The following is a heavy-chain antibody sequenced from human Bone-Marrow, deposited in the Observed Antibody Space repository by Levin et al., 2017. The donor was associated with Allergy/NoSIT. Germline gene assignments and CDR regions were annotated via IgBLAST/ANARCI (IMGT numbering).Heavy chain of an antibody. CDR1: GFTFNRHA. V-gene: IGHV3-30*18. D-gene: IGHD3-22*01. CDR3: SKATGVIVVNTSLDS. Sequence: GESLKISCSATGFTFNRHAMHWVRQAPGKGLEWLALISHDGSEKFYADSVKGRFTLSRDNSKNTLYLQMNSLRAEDTALYYCSKATGVIVVNTSLDSWGQGTLVTVSP. CDR2: ISHDGSEK. J-gene: IGHJ4*02.